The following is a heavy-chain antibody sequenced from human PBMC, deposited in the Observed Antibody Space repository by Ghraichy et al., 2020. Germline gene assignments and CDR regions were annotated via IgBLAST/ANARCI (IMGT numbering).Heavy chain of an antibody. V-gene: IGHV3-23*01. J-gene: IGHJ3*02. CDR1: GFTFSTYA. CDR2: ITGSDFRT. CDR3: AKVQGFRHIVDVFDI. Sequence: GSLRLSCAASGFTFSTYAINWVRQPPGKGLEWVSAITGSDFRTFYADSVKGRFTISRDNYMNTVYLHMNSLRVDDTAVYYCAKVQGFRHIVDVFDIWGQGTMVTVS. D-gene: IGHD5-12*01.